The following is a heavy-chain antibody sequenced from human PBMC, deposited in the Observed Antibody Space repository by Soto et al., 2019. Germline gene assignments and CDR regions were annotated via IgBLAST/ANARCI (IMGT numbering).Heavy chain of an antibody. CDR3: ARALRYCSGGSCYSNYYDSSGASDAFDI. CDR2: INPNSGGT. Sequence: ASVKVSCKASGYTFTGYYMHWVRQAPGQGLEWMGWINPNSGGTNYAQKFQGWVTMTRDTSISTAHLELSRLRSDDTAVYYCARALRYCSGGSCYSNYYDSSGASDAFDIWGQGTMVTVSS. CDR1: GYTFTGYY. J-gene: IGHJ3*02. V-gene: IGHV1-2*04. D-gene: IGHD2-15*01.